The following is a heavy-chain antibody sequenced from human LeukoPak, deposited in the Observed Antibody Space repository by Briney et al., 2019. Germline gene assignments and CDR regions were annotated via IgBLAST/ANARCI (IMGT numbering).Heavy chain of an antibody. CDR3: ARGLLGDGYNC. CDR1: GYTFTGYY. J-gene: IGHJ3*01. CDR2: INPNSGGT. Sequence: ASVKVSCKASGYTFTGYYMHWVRQAPGQGLEWMGWINPNSGGTNYAQKFQGRVTMTRDTSTSTVYMELSSLRSEDTAVYYRARGLLGDGYNCWGQGTMVTVSS. D-gene: IGHD5-24*01. V-gene: IGHV1-2*02.